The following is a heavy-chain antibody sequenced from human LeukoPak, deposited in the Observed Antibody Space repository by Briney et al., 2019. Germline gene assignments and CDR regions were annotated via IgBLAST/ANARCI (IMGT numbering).Heavy chain of an antibody. CDR2: IWYDGSNK. Sequence: GGSLRLSCAASGFTFSSYGTHWVRQAPGKGLEWVAVIWYDGSNKYYADSVKGRFTISRDNSKNTLYLQMNSLRAEDTAVYYCARGRVAAGHFDYWGQGTLVTVSS. CDR3: ARGRVAAGHFDY. D-gene: IGHD6-13*01. V-gene: IGHV3-33*01. CDR1: GFTFSSYG. J-gene: IGHJ4*02.